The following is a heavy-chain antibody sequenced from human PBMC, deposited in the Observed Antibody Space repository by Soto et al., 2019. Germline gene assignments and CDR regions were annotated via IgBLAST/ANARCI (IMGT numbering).Heavy chain of an antibody. CDR1: GGSISSGGYY. CDR3: ARRVDSGTNDAFDI. Sequence: QVQLQESGPGLVKPSQTLSLTCTVSGGSISSGGYYWSWIRQHPGKGLEWIGYIYSSGSTYHNPSLKSRVTIAVDTSKNQFSLKLSSVTAADTAVYYCARRVDSGTNDAFDIWGQGTMVTVSS. V-gene: IGHV4-31*03. D-gene: IGHD3-10*01. CDR2: IYSSGST. J-gene: IGHJ3*02.